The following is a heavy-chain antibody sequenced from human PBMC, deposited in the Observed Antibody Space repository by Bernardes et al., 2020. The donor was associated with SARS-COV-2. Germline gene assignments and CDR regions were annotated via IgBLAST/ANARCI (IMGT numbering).Heavy chain of an antibody. J-gene: IGHJ4*02. Sequence: SLCLSRSASGFSFRTSPMHWVRQAPGQGLEYVSSISNDGDSTDYAYSVKGRFTISRDNSKNTAYLQMSSLRTEDTAVYYCVKGTFHYDFWSGYPDYWGQGTLVTVSS. CDR1: GFSFRTSP. CDR3: VKGTFHYDFWSGYPDY. V-gene: IGHV3-64D*06. D-gene: IGHD3-3*01. CDR2: ISNDGDST.